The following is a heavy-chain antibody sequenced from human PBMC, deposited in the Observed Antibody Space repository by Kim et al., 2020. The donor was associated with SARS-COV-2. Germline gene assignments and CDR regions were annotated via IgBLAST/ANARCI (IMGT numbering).Heavy chain of an antibody. J-gene: IGHJ6*03. CDR3: ASIFEQQLYSYYYMDV. CDR2: IYYSGST. V-gene: IGHV4-39*01. Sequence: SETLSLTCTVSGGSISSSSYYWGWIRQPPGKGLEWIGSIYYSGSTYYNPSLKSRVTISVDTSKNQFSLKLSSVTAADTAVYYCASIFEQQLYSYYYMDVWGKGTTVTVS. CDR1: GGSISSSSYY. D-gene: IGHD6-13*01.